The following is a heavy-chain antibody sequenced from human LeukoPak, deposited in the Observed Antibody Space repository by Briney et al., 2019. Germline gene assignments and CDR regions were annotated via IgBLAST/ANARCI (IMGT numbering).Heavy chain of an antibody. CDR2: IYPGDSDT. D-gene: IGHD6-19*01. Sequence: GEPLQISCKGSGSRFTSYWIAWVRQMPGKGLEWMGIIYPGDSDTRYSPSFQGQVTISADKSISTAYLQWSSLKASDTAMYYCARLSRAVLTYGMDVWGKGTTVTVSS. J-gene: IGHJ6*04. CDR3: ARLSRAVLTYGMDV. V-gene: IGHV5-51*01. CDR1: GSRFTSYW.